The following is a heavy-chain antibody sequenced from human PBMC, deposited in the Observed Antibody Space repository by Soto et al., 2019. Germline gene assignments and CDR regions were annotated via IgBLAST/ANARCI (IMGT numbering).Heavy chain of an antibody. D-gene: IGHD1-1*01. CDR1: GGFVSSGSYY. J-gene: IGHJ3*02. V-gene: IGHV4-34*01. CDR2: MSHSGGT. Sequence: QVQLQQWGAGLLKPSETLSLTCAVYGGFVSSGSYYWSWIRQPPGKGLEWIGEMSHSGGTHFNPSLKSLVTISVDTSKNQFSLKMSSVTAADTALYYCARVELGTATTVVDAFDIWGPGTMVTVSS. CDR3: ARVELGTATTVVDAFDI.